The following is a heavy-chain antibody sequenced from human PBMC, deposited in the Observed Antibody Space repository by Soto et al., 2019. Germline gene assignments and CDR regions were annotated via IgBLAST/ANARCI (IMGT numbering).Heavy chain of an antibody. Sequence: EVQLVESGGGLVKPGGSLRLSCAASGFTFSNAWMSWVRQAPGKGLAWVGRIKSKTDGGTTDYAAPVKGRFTISRDDSKNTRYLQMNSLTTEDTAVYYCTTESRVTTGYWVQGTLVSVSS. CDR2: IKSKTDGGTT. CDR3: TTESRVTTGY. J-gene: IGHJ4*02. D-gene: IGHD4-17*01. CDR1: GFTFSNAW. V-gene: IGHV3-15*01.